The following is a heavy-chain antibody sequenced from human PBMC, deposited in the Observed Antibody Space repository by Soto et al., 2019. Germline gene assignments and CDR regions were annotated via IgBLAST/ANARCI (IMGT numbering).Heavy chain of an antibody. J-gene: IGHJ6*03. V-gene: IGHV3-64*01. CDR2: ISSNGVGT. CDR1: GFTLCVYA. Sequence: PGGSLRLSCAASGFTLCVYAMDWVRQAPGKGLEYVSGISSNGVGTYYANSVQGRFTISRDNSKNTVYLQMGSLRPEDMAVYYCARRARPDFYYMDVWGKGTTVTVSS. CDR3: ARRARPDFYYMDV. D-gene: IGHD6-6*01.